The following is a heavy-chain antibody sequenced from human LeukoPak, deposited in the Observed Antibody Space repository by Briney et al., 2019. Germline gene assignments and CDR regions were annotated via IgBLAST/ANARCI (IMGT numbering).Heavy chain of an antibody. CDR1: GFTVSSNY. D-gene: IGHD3-3*01. CDR2: IYSGGST. Sequence: QTGGSLRLSCAASGFTVSSNYMSWVRQAPGKGLEWVSVIYSGGSTYYADSVKGRFTISRDNSKNTLYLQMNSLRAEDTAVYYCAKYFQHEWSYFDYWGQGTLVTVSS. CDR3: AKYFQHEWSYFDY. V-gene: IGHV3-53*01. J-gene: IGHJ4*02.